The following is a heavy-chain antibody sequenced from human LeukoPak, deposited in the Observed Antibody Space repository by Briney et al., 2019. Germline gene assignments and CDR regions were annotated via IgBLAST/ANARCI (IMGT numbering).Heavy chain of an antibody. V-gene: IGHV3-23*01. CDR1: GFTFSSYA. CDR3: AKELSTVRDY. Sequence: GGSLRLSCAASGFTFSSYALSWVRQAPREGLEWVSTISGSGSTTRSADSVKGRFTISRDNSKNTLYLQMNSLRAEDTAVYYCAKELSTVRDYWGQGTLVSVSS. CDR2: ISGSGSTT. D-gene: IGHD3-10*01. J-gene: IGHJ4*02.